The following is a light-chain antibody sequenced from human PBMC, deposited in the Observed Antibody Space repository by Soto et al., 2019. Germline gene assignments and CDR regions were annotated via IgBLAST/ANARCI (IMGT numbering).Light chain of an antibody. CDR2: GAS. CDR3: QQYQT. V-gene: IGKV3-11*01. CDR1: QSVGTF. Sequence: EIVLTQSPPTLSLSPGERATLSCRASQSVGTFLAWYQQKRGQAPRFLTYGASNRATGIPARFSGSGSGTDFTLTISSLEPEDFAVYYCQQYQTFGQGTKVEIK. J-gene: IGKJ1*01.